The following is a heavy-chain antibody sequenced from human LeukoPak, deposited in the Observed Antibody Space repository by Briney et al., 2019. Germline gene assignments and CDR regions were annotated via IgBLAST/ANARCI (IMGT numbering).Heavy chain of an antibody. CDR3: ARSGYSYEYFGY. CDR1: GGSIDNSSYY. Sequence: PSETLSLTCTVSGGSIDNSSYYYWSWIRQPPGKGLEWIGYIYYSGSTNYNPSLKSRVTISVDTSKNQFSLKLSSVTAADTAVYYCARSGYSYEYFGYWGQGTLVTVSS. D-gene: IGHD5-18*01. V-gene: IGHV4-61*05. CDR2: IYYSGST. J-gene: IGHJ4*02.